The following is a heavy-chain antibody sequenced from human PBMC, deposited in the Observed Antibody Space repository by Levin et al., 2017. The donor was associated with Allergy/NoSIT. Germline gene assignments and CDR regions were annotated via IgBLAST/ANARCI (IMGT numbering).Heavy chain of an antibody. J-gene: IGHJ6*02. CDR3: ASRPIYSGSNLYYYGMDV. Sequence: SETLSLTCAVSGGSISSNTWWSWVRQSPEKGLEWIGEVSHSGSTHYNPSLQSRVTISVEKSKDHFSLSLSSVTAADTAAYYCASRPIYSGSNLYYYGMDVWGQGTTVTVSS. D-gene: IGHD2-15*01. CDR2: VSHSGST. CDR1: GGSISSNTW. V-gene: IGHV4-4*02.